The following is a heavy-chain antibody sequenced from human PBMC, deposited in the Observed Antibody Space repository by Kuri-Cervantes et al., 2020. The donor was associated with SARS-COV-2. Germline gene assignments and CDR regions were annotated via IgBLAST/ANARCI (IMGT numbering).Heavy chain of an antibody. V-gene: IGHV3-23*01. J-gene: IGHJ6*02. Sequence: GGSLRLSCTASGFNFGDYAISWVRQAPGKGLEWVSAISGSGGSTYYADSVKGRFTISRDNSKNTLYLQMNSLRAEDTAVYYCARALISSWSTEPYYYGMDVWGQGTTVTVSS. CDR2: ISGSGGST. D-gene: IGHD6-13*01. CDR3: ARALISSWSTEPYYYGMDV. CDR1: GFNFGDYA.